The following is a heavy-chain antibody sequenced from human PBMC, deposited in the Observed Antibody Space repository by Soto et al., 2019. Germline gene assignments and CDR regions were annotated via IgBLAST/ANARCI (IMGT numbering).Heavy chain of an antibody. CDR1: GFTFSRDG. V-gene: IGHV3-23*01. J-gene: IGHJ4*02. CDR2: ITDNGGST. CDR3: AKERATTTAFDY. D-gene: IGHD4-17*01. Sequence: GGSLRLSCADSGFTFSRDGMSWVRQAPGKGLEGGSLITDNGGSTYYADSVKGRFTISRDNTKNTLFLQMNSLRAEDTALYYCAKERATTTAFDYLGQAALVTVSS.